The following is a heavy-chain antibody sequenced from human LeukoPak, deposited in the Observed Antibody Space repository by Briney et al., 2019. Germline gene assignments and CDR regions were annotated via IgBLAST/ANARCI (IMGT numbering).Heavy chain of an antibody. Sequence: SETLSLTCTVSGDSVSGGSDFWSWIRQPPGKGLEWIGYISYSGSTSYNSSLKSRVTISVDTSKDQFSLKLSSTTAADTAVYFCVKMAEWFDPWGQGTLVTVSS. CDR2: ISYSGST. D-gene: IGHD5-24*01. CDR1: GDSVSGGSDF. CDR3: VKMAEWFDP. V-gene: IGHV4-61*01. J-gene: IGHJ5*02.